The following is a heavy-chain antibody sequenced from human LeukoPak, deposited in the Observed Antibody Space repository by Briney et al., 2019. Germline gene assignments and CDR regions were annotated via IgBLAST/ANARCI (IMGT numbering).Heavy chain of an antibody. Sequence: SWIRQPPGKALEWLARIDWDDDKYYSTSLKTRLTISKDTSKNQVVLTMTNMDPVDTATYYCARNSMVRGVITARGYGDAFDIWGQGTMVTVSS. V-gene: IGHV2-70*11. D-gene: IGHD3-10*01. J-gene: IGHJ3*02. CDR3: ARNSMVRGVITARGYGDAFDI. CDR2: IDWDDDK.